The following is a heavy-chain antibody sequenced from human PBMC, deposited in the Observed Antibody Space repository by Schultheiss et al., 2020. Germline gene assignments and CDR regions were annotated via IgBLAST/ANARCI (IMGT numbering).Heavy chain of an antibody. CDR3: ANAIVGATTSDPWI. V-gene: IGHV3-21*01. D-gene: IGHD1-26*01. J-gene: IGHJ3*02. CDR1: GFTFGYYW. Sequence: GGSLRLSCAASGFTFGYYWMHWVRQVPGKGLEWVSSISSSSSYIYYADSVKGRFTISRDNAKNSLYLQMNSLRAEDTAVYYCANAIVGATTSDPWIWGQGTMVTVSS. CDR2: ISSSSSYI.